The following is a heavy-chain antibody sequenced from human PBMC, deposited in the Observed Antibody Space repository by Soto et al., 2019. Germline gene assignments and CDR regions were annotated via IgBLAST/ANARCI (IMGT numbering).Heavy chain of an antibody. CDR2: ISWNSGSI. CDR3: AKDQYYDILTGYGPGLDY. J-gene: IGHJ4*02. Sequence: HPGGSLRLSCAASGFTFDDYAMHWVRQAPGKGLEWVSGISWNSGSIGYADSVKGRFTISRDNAKNSLYLQMNSLRAEDTALYYCAKDQYYDILTGYGPGLDYWGQGTLVTVSS. V-gene: IGHV3-9*01. CDR1: GFTFDDYA. D-gene: IGHD3-9*01.